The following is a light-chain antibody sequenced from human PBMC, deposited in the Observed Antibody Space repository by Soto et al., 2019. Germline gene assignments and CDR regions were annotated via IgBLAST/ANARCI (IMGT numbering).Light chain of an antibody. Sequence: EIVLVQSPGTLSLSPGERATLSCRASQSLAGNYLAWYQQKPGQAPRLLIDGASTRATGTPDRFSGSGSGTDFTLTISRLEPEDFAVYYCQQYGTSPPITFGGGTKVEIK. V-gene: IGKV3-20*01. J-gene: IGKJ4*01. CDR2: GAS. CDR1: QSLAGNY. CDR3: QQYGTSPPIT.